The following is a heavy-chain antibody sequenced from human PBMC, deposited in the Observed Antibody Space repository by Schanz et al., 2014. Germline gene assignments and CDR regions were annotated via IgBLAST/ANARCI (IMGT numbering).Heavy chain of an antibody. CDR2: IKQDGSAK. CDR3: ARVLGGDEGLDQ. CDR1: GFTFSRYW. J-gene: IGHJ4*02. D-gene: IGHD4-17*01. V-gene: IGHV3-7*01. Sequence: EVQLVESGGGLVQPGGSLRLCCVASGFTFSRYWMTWVRQAPGKGLEWVANIKQDGSAKNYVDSVKGRFTISRDNPKNSLCLQMNSLRAEDPALYYCARVLGGDEGLDQGGQGALVTVSS.